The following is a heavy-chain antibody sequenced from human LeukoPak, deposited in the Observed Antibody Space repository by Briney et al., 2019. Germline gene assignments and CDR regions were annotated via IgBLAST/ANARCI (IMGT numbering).Heavy chain of an antibody. CDR3: ATLYSRDY. D-gene: IGHD6-13*01. CDR2: ISYDGSNK. Sequence: GRSLRLSCAASGFTFSSYAMDWVRQAPGKGLEWVAVISYDGSNKYYADSVKGRFTISRDNSKNTLYLQMNSLRAEDTAVYYCATLYSRDYWGQGTLVTVSS. V-gene: IGHV3-30-3*01. CDR1: GFTFSSYA. J-gene: IGHJ4*02.